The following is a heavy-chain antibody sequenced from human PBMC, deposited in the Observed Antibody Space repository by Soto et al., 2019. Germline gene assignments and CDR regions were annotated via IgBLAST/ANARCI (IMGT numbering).Heavy chain of an antibody. J-gene: IGHJ5*02. V-gene: IGHV4-4*07. D-gene: IGHD1-26*01. CDR3: AREDGAGWELRNWFDP. CDR2: IYTSGST. Sequence: QVQLQESGPGLVKPSETLSLTCTVSGGSISSYYWSWIRQPAGKGLEWIGRIYTSGSTNYNPSLQSRVTMSVDTSKNQFSLKLSSVTAADTAVYYCAREDGAGWELRNWFDPWGQGTLVTVSS. CDR1: GGSISSYY.